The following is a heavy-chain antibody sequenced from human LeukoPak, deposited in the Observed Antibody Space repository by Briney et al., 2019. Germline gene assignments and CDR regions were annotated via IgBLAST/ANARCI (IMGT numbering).Heavy chain of an antibody. CDR1: GGSISSYY. J-gene: IGHJ3*02. Sequence: PSETLSLTCTVSGGSISSYYWSWIRQPAGKGLEWIGRIYTSGSTNYNPSLKSRVTMSVDTSKNQFSLKLSSVTAADTAVYYCARDPSARNWGSGNDAFDIWGQGTMVTVSS. CDR2: IYTSGST. D-gene: IGHD7-27*01. CDR3: ARDPSARNWGSGNDAFDI. V-gene: IGHV4-4*07.